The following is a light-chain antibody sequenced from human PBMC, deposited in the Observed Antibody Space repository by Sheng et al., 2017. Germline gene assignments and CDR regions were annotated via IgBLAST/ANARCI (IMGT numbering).Light chain of an antibody. Sequence: QSALTQPASVSESPGQSITISCTGTTSDIGGDFYVSWYQHHPGKAPKLLIYDVTKRPSGLSSRFSGSRSANTASLTISGLQAEDEADYYYSSYSTTGTVIFGGGTKLSLL. J-gene: IGLJ2*01. V-gene: IGLV2-14*03. CDR2: DVT. CDR1: TSDIGGDFY. CDR3: SSYSTTGTVI.